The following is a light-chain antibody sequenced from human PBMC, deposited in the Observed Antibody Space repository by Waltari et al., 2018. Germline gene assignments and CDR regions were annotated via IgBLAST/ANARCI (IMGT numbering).Light chain of an antibody. CDR1: WSNIGAGSD. J-gene: IGLJ2*01. CDR2: GVN. V-gene: IGLV1-40*01. Sequence: QSVLTQPPSVSGAPGQRVTISCPGSWSNIGAGSDVPWYQQLPGKAPTPLVYGVNTRPPGVPDRFFGSKSGTSASLAIPGLQPEDEADYYCQSYDTSLGVVFGGGTKLTVL. CDR3: QSYDTSLGVV.